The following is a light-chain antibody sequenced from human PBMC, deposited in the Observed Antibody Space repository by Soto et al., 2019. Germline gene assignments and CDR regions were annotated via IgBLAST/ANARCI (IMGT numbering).Light chain of an antibody. CDR1: ETVATN. J-gene: IGKJ1*01. CDR3: QQYDKWPPT. V-gene: IGKV3-15*01. CDR2: GAS. Sequence: EVVITQSPATLSVSPGERATLSCRASETVATNLAWYQQKPGQAPRLLIYGASTRATGIPVRFSGSGSGTEFTLTISSLQSEDFAVYYCQQYDKWPPTFGQGTKVDIK.